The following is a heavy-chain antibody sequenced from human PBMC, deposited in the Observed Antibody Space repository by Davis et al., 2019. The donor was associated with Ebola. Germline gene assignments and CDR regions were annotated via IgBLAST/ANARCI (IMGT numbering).Heavy chain of an antibody. CDR3: ASSNKNSSSPLNWYFDL. J-gene: IGHJ2*01. V-gene: IGHV1-2*02. D-gene: IGHD6-6*01. Sequence: ASVKVSCKASGYTFTGYYMHWVRQAPGQGLEWMGWINPNSGGTNYAQKFQGRVTMTRDTSISTAYMELSRLRSDDTAVYYCASSNKNSSSPLNWYFDLWGRGTLVTVSS. CDR2: INPNSGGT. CDR1: GYTFTGYY.